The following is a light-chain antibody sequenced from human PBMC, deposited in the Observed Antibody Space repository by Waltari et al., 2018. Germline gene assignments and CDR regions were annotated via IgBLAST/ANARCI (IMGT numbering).Light chain of an antibody. CDR3: QQYKNWPPWT. V-gene: IGKV3-15*01. CDR1: QSVSTN. J-gene: IGKJ1*01. CDR2: GAS. Sequence: EIAMTQSPVTLSVSPGERATLYCRASQSVSTNLAWYQQKPGQAPRLLIYGASTRATGFPARFSGSVSGTEFTLTISSLQSEDFAVYYCQQYKNWPPWTFGQGTKVEIK.